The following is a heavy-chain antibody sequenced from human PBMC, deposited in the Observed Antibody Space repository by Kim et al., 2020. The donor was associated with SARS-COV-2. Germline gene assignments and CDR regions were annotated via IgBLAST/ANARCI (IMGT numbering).Heavy chain of an antibody. CDR1: GYTFTSYY. D-gene: IGHD3-16*02. V-gene: IGHV1-46*01. Sequence: ASVKVSCKASGYTFTSYYMHWVRQAPGQGLEWMGIINPSGGSTSYAQKFQGRVTMTRDTSTSTVYMELSSLRSEDTAVYYCASLNPYVWGSYRPASYYGMDVWGQGTTVTVSS. CDR2: INPSGGST. J-gene: IGHJ6*02. CDR3: ASLNPYVWGSYRPASYYGMDV.